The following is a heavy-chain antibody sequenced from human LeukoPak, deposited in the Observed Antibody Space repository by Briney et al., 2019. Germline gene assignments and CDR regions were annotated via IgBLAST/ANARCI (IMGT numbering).Heavy chain of an antibody. J-gene: IGHJ4*02. CDR3: TRRTRIAAGVYNIDF. V-gene: IGHV4-4*09. CDR2: IYPSGNS. D-gene: IGHD6-25*01. Sequence: SETPSPPLTVSGGPLSGFYWKLIRQPPRKGVGWLGDIYPSGNSDYNPSLKSRVSMSVDTSKKQISLRLSSVTAADTAVYYCTRRTRIAAGVYNIDFWGQGTLVTVSS. CDR1: GGPLSGFY.